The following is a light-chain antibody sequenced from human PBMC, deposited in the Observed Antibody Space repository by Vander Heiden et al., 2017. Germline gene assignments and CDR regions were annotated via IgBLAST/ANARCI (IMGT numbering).Light chain of an antibody. V-gene: IGKV1-39*01. J-gene: IGKJ3*01. Sequence: DIQMTQSPSSLSASVGDRVTITCRASQSISSYLYWYQQKPGKAPKLLIYAASSLQSGVPLRFSGSGSGIDFTLTISSLQPEDFATYYCQQSYSTPFTFGPGTKLDIK. CDR2: AAS. CDR1: QSISSY. CDR3: QQSYSTPFT.